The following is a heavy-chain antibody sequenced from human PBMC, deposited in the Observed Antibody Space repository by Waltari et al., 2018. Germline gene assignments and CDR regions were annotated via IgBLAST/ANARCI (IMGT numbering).Heavy chain of an antibody. D-gene: IGHD4-17*01. CDR2: INPNSGCT. CDR3: AREVIWGVTSLDY. CDR1: GYTFTGYY. J-gene: IGHJ4*02. V-gene: IGHV1-2*02. Sequence: QVQLVQSGAEVKKPGASVKVSCKASGYTFTGYYMHWVRQAPGQGLEWTGWINPNSGCTNYEQKFQGRVTMTRDTAISTAYMELSRLRSDDTAVYYCAREVIWGVTSLDYWGQGTLVTVSS.